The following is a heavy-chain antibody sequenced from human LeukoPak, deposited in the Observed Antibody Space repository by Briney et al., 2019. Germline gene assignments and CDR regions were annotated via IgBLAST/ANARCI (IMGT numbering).Heavy chain of an antibody. CDR3: AKGPTMIVVVIPDY. Sequence: GGSLRLSCAASGFTFSSYAMSWVRQAPGKGLEWVSAISGSGGSTYYADSVKGRFTISRDNSKNTLYLQMNSLRAEDTAVYYCAKGPTMIVVVIPDYWGQGTLVTVSS. V-gene: IGHV3-23*01. D-gene: IGHD3-22*01. J-gene: IGHJ4*02. CDR2: ISGSGGST. CDR1: GFTFSSYA.